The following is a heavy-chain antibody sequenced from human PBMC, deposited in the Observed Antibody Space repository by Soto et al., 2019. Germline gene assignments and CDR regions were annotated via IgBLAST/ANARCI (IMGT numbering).Heavy chain of an antibody. CDR3: ARDSPEHSRSWCV. J-gene: IGHJ4*01. Sequence: GGSLRLSCAASGFTFSDYYMSWIRQAPGKGLEWVSYISSSGSTIYYADSVKGRFTISRDNAKNSLYLQMNSLRAEDTAVYYCARDSPEHSRSWCVWGHGTLVTVSS. CDR2: ISSSGSTI. D-gene: IGHD6-13*01. V-gene: IGHV3-11*01. CDR1: GFTFSDYY.